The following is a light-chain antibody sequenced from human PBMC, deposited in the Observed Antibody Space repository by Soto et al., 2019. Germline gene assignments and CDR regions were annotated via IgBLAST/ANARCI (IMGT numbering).Light chain of an antibody. CDR3: QQYGSSRGFT. V-gene: IGKV3-20*01. CDR2: GAS. J-gene: IGKJ3*01. Sequence: EIVLTQSPGTLSLSPGERATLSCRASPSVSSSYLAWYQQKPGQAPRLLIYGASSRATDIPDRFSGSGSGTDFTLTITRMEPEDFAVYYCQQYGSSRGFTFGPGTKVDIK. CDR1: PSVSSSY.